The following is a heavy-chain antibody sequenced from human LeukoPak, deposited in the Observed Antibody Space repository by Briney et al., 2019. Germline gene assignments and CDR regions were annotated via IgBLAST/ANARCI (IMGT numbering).Heavy chain of an antibody. J-gene: IGHJ6*02. CDR2: INHSGST. D-gene: IGHD3/OR15-3a*01. CDR1: GGSFSGYY. V-gene: IGHV4-34*01. Sequence: SETLSLTCAVYGGSFSGYYWSWIRQPPGKGLEWIGEINHSGSTNYNPSLKSRVTISVDTSKNQSSLKLSSVTAADTAVYYCARVDWSAVYYYYGMDVWGQGTTVTVSS. CDR3: ARVDWSAVYYYYGMDV.